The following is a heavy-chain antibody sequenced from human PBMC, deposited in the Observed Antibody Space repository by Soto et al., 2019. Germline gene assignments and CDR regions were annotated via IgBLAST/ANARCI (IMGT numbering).Heavy chain of an antibody. CDR1: GGSSSGYY. D-gene: IGHD1-26*01. CDR3: ARGLGGSYYYYYYGMDV. J-gene: IGHJ6*02. CDR2: INHSGST. V-gene: IGHV4-34*01. Sequence: SETLSLTCAVYGGSSSGYYWSWIRQPPGKGLEWIGEINHSGSTNYNPSLKSRVTISVDTSKNQFSLKLSSVTAADTAVYYCARGLGGSYYYYYYGMDVWGQGTTVTVSS.